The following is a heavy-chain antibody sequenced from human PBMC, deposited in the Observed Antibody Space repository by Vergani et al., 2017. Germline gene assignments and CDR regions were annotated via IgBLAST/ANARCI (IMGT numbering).Heavy chain of an antibody. D-gene: IGHD3-10*01. Sequence: QVHLQQRGAGVLKPSETLTLTCGVIGGSLSGYFWSWIRQSPGRGLEWIGEITAIGSAKYSPSATSRVTISVDTSRGEFTLTVTSVTAADTGLYFCASRRPRXNLGSKSNAGTFDSWGQGPLVTVSS. CDR2: ITAIGSA. CDR3: ASRRPRXNLGSKSNAGTFDS. CDR1: GGSLSGYF. J-gene: IGHJ4*02. V-gene: IGHV4-34*02.